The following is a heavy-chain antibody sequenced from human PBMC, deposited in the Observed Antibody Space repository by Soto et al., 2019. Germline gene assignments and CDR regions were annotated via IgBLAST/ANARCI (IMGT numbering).Heavy chain of an antibody. J-gene: IGHJ6*02. CDR2: IKGDGSIT. CDR1: GFTFSDYW. D-gene: IGHD3-10*01. CDR3: ARGIRGHYGKNV. V-gene: IGHV3-74*01. Sequence: EVQLVESGGGLVQPGGSLRLSCAASGFTFSDYWIHWVRQAPGKGLMWVSRIKGDGSITNYADSVKGRFTVSRDNAKNTVYLQMNSLRAEDTALYYCARGIRGHYGKNVWGQGTTVCVSS.